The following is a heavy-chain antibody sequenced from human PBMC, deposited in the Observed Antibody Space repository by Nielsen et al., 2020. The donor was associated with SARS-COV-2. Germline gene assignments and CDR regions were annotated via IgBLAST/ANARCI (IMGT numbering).Heavy chain of an antibody. CDR3: AKDAAGFSSGWLRNYYYYYGMDV. V-gene: IGHV3-23*03. D-gene: IGHD6-19*01. J-gene: IGHJ6*02. Sequence: GESLKISCAASGFTFSSSAMSWVRQAPGKGLEWVSVIYSGGSSTYYADSVKGRFTISSDNSKNTLYLQMNSLRAEDTAVYYCAKDAAGFSSGWLRNYYYYYGMDVWGQGTTVTVSS. CDR1: GFTFSSSA. CDR2: IYSGGSST.